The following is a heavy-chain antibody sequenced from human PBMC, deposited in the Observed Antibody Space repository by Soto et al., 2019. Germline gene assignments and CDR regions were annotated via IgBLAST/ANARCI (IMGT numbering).Heavy chain of an antibody. CDR1: GFSFSTFD. D-gene: IGHD3-3*01. J-gene: IGHJ5*02. Sequence: GGSLRLSCGASGFSFSTFDMSWARQAPGKGLQCVSFIRGSDGTTYYADSVRGRFTISRDNSRNTLYLQMNSLRDEDTAVYYCARESRFLEWLSLNWFDPWGQGTLVTVSS. CDR2: IRGSDGTT. V-gene: IGHV3-23*01. CDR3: ARESRFLEWLSLNWFDP.